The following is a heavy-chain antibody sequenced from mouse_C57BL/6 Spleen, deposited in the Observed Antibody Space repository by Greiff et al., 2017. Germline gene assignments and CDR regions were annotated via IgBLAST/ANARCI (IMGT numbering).Heavy chain of an antibody. CDR3: ARSIYYDYERYFDV. Sequence: QVQLQQSGAELVKPGASVKMSCKASGYTFTTYPIEWMKQNHGKSLEWIGNFHPYNDDTKYNEKFKGKATLTVEKSSSTVYLELNLLTSDDSAFYYCARSIYYDYERYFDVWGTGTTVTVSS. CDR1: GYTFTTYP. J-gene: IGHJ1*03. D-gene: IGHD2-4*01. CDR2: FHPYNDDT. V-gene: IGHV1-47*01.